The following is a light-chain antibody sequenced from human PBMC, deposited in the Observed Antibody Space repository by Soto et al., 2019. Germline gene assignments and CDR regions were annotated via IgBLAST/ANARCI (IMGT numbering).Light chain of an antibody. CDR2: GAS. J-gene: IGKJ1*01. CDR3: QQYNDWPRA. Sequence: EIVVTQSPATLSVSPGESATLSCRTSQSVSSNLAWYQQKPGQAPRLLIYGASTRATGIPARFSGSGSGTEFTLTISNLTSEDFSVYYCQQYNDWPRAFGQGTKVEVK. CDR1: QSVSSN. V-gene: IGKV3-15*01.